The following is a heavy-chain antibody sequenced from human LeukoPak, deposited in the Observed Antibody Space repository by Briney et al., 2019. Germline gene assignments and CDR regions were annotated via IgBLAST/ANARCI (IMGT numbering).Heavy chain of an antibody. CDR1: GFTFSSCA. D-gene: IGHD3-22*01. J-gene: IGHJ4*02. CDR2: ISGSGGST. CDR3: AKDFRWYYYDSSGYYPLYYFDY. Sequence: GGSLRLSCAASGFTFSSCAMSWVRQAPGKGLEWVSAISGSGGSTYYADSVKGRFTISRDNSKNTLYLQMNSLRAEDTAVYYCAKDFRWYYYDSSGYYPLYYFDYWGQGTLVTVSS. V-gene: IGHV3-23*01.